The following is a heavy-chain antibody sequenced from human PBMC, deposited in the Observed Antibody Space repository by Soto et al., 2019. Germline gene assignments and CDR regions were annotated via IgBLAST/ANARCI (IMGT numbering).Heavy chain of an antibody. Sequence: SETLSLTCSVSGDSISNNKWWSWIRQPPGKGLEWIGYFYYTGSTNYNPSLKSRVTISIDASKNQFSLRLSSVTAADTAVYYCARSMHYSDGSNYSPFDYWGQGTLVTVSS. J-gene: IGHJ4*02. CDR3: ARSMHYSDGSNYSPFDY. CDR1: GDSISNNKW. CDR2: FYYTGST. D-gene: IGHD3-22*01. V-gene: IGHV4-28*01.